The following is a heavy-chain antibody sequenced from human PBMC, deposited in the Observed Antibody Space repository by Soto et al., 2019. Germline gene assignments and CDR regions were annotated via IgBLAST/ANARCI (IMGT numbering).Heavy chain of an antibody. CDR2: ISSSSSYI. V-gene: IGHV3-21*01. CDR1: GVTFSSYS. CDR3: ARVLGYSYELYYYGMDV. J-gene: IGHJ6*02. Sequence: GGSLRVSCAASGVTFSSYSMNWVRQAPGKGLEWVSSISSSSSYIYYADSVKGRFTISRDNAKNSLYLQMNSLRAEDTAVYYCARVLGYSYELYYYGMDVWGQGTTVTVSS. D-gene: IGHD5-18*01.